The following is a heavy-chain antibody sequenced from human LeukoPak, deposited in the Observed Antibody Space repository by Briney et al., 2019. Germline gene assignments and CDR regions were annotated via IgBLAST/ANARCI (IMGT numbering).Heavy chain of an antibody. D-gene: IGHD5-24*01. CDR3: ARYRGDGYNRYNWFDP. V-gene: IGHV4-59*01. CDR2: IYYSGST. CDR1: GGSFSGYY. Sequence: SETLSLTCAVYGGSFSGYYWSWIRQPPGKGLEWIGYIYYSGSTNYNPSLKSRVTISVDTSKNQFSLKLSSVTAADTAVYYCARYRGDGYNRYNWFDPWGQGTLVTVSS. J-gene: IGHJ5*02.